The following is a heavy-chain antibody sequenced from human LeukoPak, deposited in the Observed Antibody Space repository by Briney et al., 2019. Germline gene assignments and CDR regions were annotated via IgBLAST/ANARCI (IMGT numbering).Heavy chain of an antibody. CDR2: FYHIGST. V-gene: IGHV4-38-2*01. J-gene: IGHJ4*02. Sequence: SETLSLTCAVSGYSISSGYYWGWIRQPPGKGLEWIGRFYHIGSTYSNPSLKSRVTISVDTSKTQFSLKLSSVTAADTAVYYCARLYYDFWSGYSYFDYWGQGTLVTVSS. CDR3: ARLYYDFWSGYSYFDY. D-gene: IGHD3-3*01. CDR1: GYSISSGYY.